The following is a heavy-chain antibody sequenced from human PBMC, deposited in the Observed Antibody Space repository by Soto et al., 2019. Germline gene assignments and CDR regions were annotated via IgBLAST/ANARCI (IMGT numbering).Heavy chain of an antibody. Sequence: QVQLVESGGGVVQPGRSLRLSCAASGFTFSSYAMHWVRQAPGKGLEWVAVISYDGSNKYYADSVKGRFTISRDNSKTTLYLQMTSLIAEDRGGYYCGSRQERAMKGWFDPWGQGTLVTVSS. CDR1: GFTFSSYA. V-gene: IGHV3-30-3*01. CDR2: ISYDGSNK. D-gene: IGHD2-2*01. CDR3: GSRQERAMKGWFDP. J-gene: IGHJ5*02.